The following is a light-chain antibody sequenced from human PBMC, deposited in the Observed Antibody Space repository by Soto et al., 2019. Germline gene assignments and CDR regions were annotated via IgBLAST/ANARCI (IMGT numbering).Light chain of an antibody. Sequence: EIVLTQSPGTLSLSPGERATLSCRASQSVSSSYLAWYQQKPGQAPRLLIYGASSRATGIPDRFSDSGSGTDFTLTICRLEPEDFAVYYCQQYGSSPFTFGPGTKVDIK. CDR1: QSVSSSY. CDR3: QQYGSSPFT. V-gene: IGKV3-20*01. J-gene: IGKJ3*01. CDR2: GAS.